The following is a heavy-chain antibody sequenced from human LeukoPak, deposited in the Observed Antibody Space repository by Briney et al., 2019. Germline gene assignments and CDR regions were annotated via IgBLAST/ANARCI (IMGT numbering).Heavy chain of an antibody. J-gene: IGHJ4*02. Sequence: SETLSLTCTVSGGSISSGDYYWSWIRQPPGKGLEWIGYIYYSGSTYYNPSLKSRVTISVDTTKNQFSLKLSSVTAADTAVYYCASRRDGYNFGYWGQGTLVTVSS. CDR3: ASRRDGYNFGY. V-gene: IGHV4-30-4*01. D-gene: IGHD5-24*01. CDR2: IYYSGST. CDR1: GGSISSGDYY.